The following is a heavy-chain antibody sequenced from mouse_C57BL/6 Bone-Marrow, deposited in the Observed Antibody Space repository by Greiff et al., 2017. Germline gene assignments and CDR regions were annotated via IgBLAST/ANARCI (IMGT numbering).Heavy chain of an antibody. D-gene: IGHD2-3*01. CDR2: IDPESGDT. J-gene: IGHJ2*01. CDR1: GFNIKDDY. V-gene: IGHV14-4*01. CDR3: TTWGWLLYYFDY. Sequence: VHVKQSGAELVRPGASVKLSCTASGFNIKDDYMHWVKQRPEQGLEWIGWIDPESGDTEYASKFQGKATITADTSSNTAYLQLSSLTSEDTAVYYCTTWGWLLYYFDYWGQGTTLTVSS.